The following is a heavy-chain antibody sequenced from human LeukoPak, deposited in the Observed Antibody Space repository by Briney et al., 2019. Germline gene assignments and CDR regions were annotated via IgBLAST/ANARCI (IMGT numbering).Heavy chain of an antibody. V-gene: IGHV3-7*01. J-gene: IGHJ4*02. Sequence: GGSLRLSCAGSGFTFSSHWIGWVRQAPGKGLEWVAHINQDGSQKYYVDSVEGRFAISRDNAKNSLYLQMNSLRAEDTGVYYCARGNQQLPRSTPDYWGQGTLVTVSS. CDR2: INQDGSQK. D-gene: IGHD2-2*01. CDR1: GFTFSSHW. CDR3: ARGNQQLPRSTPDY.